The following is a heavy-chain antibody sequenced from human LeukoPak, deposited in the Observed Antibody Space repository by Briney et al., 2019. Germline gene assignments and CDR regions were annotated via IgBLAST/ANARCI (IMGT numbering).Heavy chain of an antibody. CDR3: ARSPGKIQLWPLLDY. CDR1: GGTFSSYA. Sequence: SVKVSCKASGGTFSSYAISWVRQAPGQGLEWMGGIIPIFGTANYAQKFQGRVTITTDESTSTAYMELSSLRSEDTAVYYCARSPGKIQLWPLLDYWGQGTLVTVSS. D-gene: IGHD5-18*01. CDR2: IIPIFGTA. V-gene: IGHV1-69*05. J-gene: IGHJ4*02.